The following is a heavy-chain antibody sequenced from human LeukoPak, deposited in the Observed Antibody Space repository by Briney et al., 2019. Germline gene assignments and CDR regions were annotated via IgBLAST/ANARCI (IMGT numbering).Heavy chain of an antibody. J-gene: IGHJ3*02. Sequence: ASVKVSCKASGYSFTGYYMHWMRQAPGQGPEWMGWINPKTGGRNNAHKFQGRVTMTRDTSISTAYMELSRLGSDDTALYYCATSTLGADGFDIWGQGTMVTVSS. CDR2: INPKTGGR. CDR3: ATSTLGADGFDI. V-gene: IGHV1-2*02. D-gene: IGHD3-16*01. CDR1: GYSFTGYY.